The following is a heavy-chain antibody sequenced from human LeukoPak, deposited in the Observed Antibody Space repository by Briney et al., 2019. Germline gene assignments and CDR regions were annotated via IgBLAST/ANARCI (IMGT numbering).Heavy chain of an antibody. V-gene: IGHV4-39*01. CDR3: AGYSSGWIDY. CDR2: IYYSGST. CDR1: GGSISSGSYY. D-gene: IGHD6-19*01. Sequence: SETLSLTCTVSGGSISSGSYYWGWIRQPPGKGLEWIGSIYYSGSTYYNPSLKSRVTISVDTSKNQFSLKLSSVTAADTAVYYCAGYSSGWIDYWGQGTLVTVSS. J-gene: IGHJ4*02.